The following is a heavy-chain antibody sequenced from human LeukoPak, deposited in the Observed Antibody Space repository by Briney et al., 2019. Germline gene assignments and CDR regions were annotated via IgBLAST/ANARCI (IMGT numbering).Heavy chain of an antibody. CDR2: INPNSGGT. CDR1: GYTFTGYY. D-gene: IGHD3-10*01. J-gene: IGHJ5*02. Sequence: RASVKVSCKASGYTFTGYYMHWVRQAPGQGLEWIGWINPNSGGTNYAQKFQGRVTMTRDTSISTAYMELSRLRSDDTAVYYCARLLWFGEDGNWFDPWGQGTLVTVSS. CDR3: ARLLWFGEDGNWFDP. V-gene: IGHV1-2*02.